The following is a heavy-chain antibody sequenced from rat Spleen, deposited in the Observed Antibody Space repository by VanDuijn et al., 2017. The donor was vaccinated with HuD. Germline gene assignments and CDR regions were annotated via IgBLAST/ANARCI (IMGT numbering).Heavy chain of an antibody. CDR2: IWTGGST. Sequence: QVQLKESGPGLVQPSQTLSLTCTVSGFSLTSYHVSWVRQPPGKGLEWMGVIWTGGSTASNSLLKSRLNISRDTSKSQVFLKMNSLQTDDTGTYYCTRDHMMVVIRDWGQGVMVTVSS. CDR3: TRDHMMVVIRD. J-gene: IGHJ2*01. D-gene: IGHD1-12*02. V-gene: IGHV2-43*01. CDR1: GFSLTSYH.